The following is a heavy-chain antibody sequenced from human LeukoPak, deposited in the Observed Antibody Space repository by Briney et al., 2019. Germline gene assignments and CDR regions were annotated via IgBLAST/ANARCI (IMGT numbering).Heavy chain of an antibody. CDR1: GGSFSGYY. J-gene: IGHJ4*02. Sequence: SETLSLTCAVYGGSFSGYYWSWIRQPPGKGLEWLGYIYYSGYTNYNPSLKSRISISIDTSKNQFSLKLSSVTAADTAVYYCARDRNGSGTYFNWGQGTLVTVSS. D-gene: IGHD3-10*01. CDR3: ARDRNGSGTYFN. CDR2: IYYSGYT. V-gene: IGHV4-59*01.